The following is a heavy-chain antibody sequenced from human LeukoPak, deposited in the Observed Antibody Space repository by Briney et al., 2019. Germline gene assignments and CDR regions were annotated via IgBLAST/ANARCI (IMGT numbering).Heavy chain of an antibody. Sequence: GGSLRLSCAASGFNLSNYALSWVRQAPGKGLEWVSAISGSGDKTYYAESVKGRFTISRDNSKNTLYLQINSLRAEDTAVYYCANPYGSGSYWYYFDYWGQGTLVTVSS. D-gene: IGHD3-10*01. J-gene: IGHJ4*02. V-gene: IGHV3-23*01. CDR2: ISGSGDKT. CDR1: GFNLSNYA. CDR3: ANPYGSGSYWYYFDY.